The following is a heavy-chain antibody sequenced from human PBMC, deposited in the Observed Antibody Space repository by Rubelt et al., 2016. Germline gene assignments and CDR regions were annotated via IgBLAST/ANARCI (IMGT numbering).Heavy chain of an antibody. CDR2: ISYDGRDK. Sequence: VRQAPGKGLEWVAVISYDGRDKKLEDSVKDRFTISRDNSKNTLYLQMNSLRAEDTAVYYCASQISSGWYGDDYWGQGTLVTVSS. CDR3: ASQISSGWYGDDY. V-gene: IGHV3-30*03. J-gene: IGHJ4*02. D-gene: IGHD6-19*01.